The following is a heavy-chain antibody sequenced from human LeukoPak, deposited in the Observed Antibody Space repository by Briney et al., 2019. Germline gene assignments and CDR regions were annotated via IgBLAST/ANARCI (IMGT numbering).Heavy chain of an antibody. J-gene: IGHJ1*01. CDR3: ARGTEMATIPEYFQH. Sequence: GGSPRLSCAASGFTFSSYCMNWVRQAPGKGPEWVSSISRRSNYIYYADSVKGRFTISRDNAKNSLYLQMNSLRAEDTAVFYCARGTEMATIPEYFQHWGQGTLVTVSS. CDR2: ISRRSNYI. D-gene: IGHD5-24*01. CDR1: GFTFSSYC. V-gene: IGHV3-21*01.